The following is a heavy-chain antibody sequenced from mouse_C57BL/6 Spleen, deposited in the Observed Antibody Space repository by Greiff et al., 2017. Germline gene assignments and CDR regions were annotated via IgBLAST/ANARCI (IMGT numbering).Heavy chain of an antibody. CDR3: AKNAIYYYGSSYGWYFDV. D-gene: IGHD1-1*01. Sequence: VQLQQSGPGLVQPSQSLSITCTVSGFSLTSYGVHWVRQSPGKGLEWLGVIWRGGSTDYNAAFMSRLSITKDNSKSQVFFKMNSLQADDTAIYYCAKNAIYYYGSSYGWYFDVWGTGTTVTVSS. V-gene: IGHV2-5*01. CDR1: GFSLTSYG. J-gene: IGHJ1*03. CDR2: IWRGGST.